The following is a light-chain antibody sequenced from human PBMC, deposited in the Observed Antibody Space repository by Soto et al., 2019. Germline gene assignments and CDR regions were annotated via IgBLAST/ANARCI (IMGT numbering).Light chain of an antibody. Sequence: QSVLTQPPSTSGTPGQRVTISCSGSSSNIGGDYVYWFQQLPGRAPKLLIYTNNQRPSGVPDRVSGSKSGTSASLAISGLRSEDEAEYYCAVWDDTLSGWVFGGGTKLTVL. CDR1: SSNIGGDY. J-gene: IGLJ3*02. V-gene: IGLV1-47*02. CDR3: AVWDDTLSGWV. CDR2: TNN.